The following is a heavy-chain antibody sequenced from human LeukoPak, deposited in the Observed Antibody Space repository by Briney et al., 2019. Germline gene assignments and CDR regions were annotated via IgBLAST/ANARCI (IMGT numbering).Heavy chain of an antibody. CDR3: ARTNSGYDSFDY. Sequence: SGGSLRLSCAASGFTFSDYYMSWIRQAPRKGLEWVSYISGSTGYTNYADSVKGRFTISRDNAKNSLFLHMNSLRAEDTAVYYCARTNSGYDSFDYWGQGSLVTVSS. CDR1: GFTFSDYY. CDR2: ISGSTGYT. D-gene: IGHD5-12*01. J-gene: IGHJ4*02. V-gene: IGHV3-11*03.